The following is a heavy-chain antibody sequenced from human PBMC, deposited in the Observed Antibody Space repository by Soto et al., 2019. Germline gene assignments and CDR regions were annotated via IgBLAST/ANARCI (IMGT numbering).Heavy chain of an antibody. CDR2: IYYSGST. J-gene: IGHJ4*02. D-gene: IGHD3-9*01. CDR1: GGSISSSSYY. Sequence: PSETLSLTCTVSGGSISSSSYYWGWIRQPPGKGLEWIGSIYYSGSTYYNPSLKSRVTISVDTSKSQFSLKLSSVTAADTAVYYCARQGVLRYFDWLLEFDYWGQGTLVTVS. CDR3: ARQGVLRYFDWLLEFDY. V-gene: IGHV4-39*01.